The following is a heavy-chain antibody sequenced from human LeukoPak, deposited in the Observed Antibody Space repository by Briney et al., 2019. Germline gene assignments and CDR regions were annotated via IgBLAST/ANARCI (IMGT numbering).Heavy chain of an antibody. V-gene: IGHV3-11*01. CDR1: GFTFSDYY. Sequence: PGGSLRLSCAASGFTFSDYYMSWIRQAPGKGLEWVSYISSSGSTIYYADSVKGRFTISRDNAKNSLYLQMNSLRAEDTAVYYCAKAPTPIYSGSHFSFDYWGQGTLVTVSS. CDR2: ISSSGSTI. D-gene: IGHD1-26*01. CDR3: AKAPTPIYSGSHFSFDY. J-gene: IGHJ4*02.